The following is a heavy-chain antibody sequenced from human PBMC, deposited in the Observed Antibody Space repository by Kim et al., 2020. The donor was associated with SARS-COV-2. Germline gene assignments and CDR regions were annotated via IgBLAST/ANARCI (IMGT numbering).Heavy chain of an antibody. D-gene: IGHD3-22*01. CDR3: ARKKYYDSGGFDY. J-gene: IGHJ4*02. Sequence: NYSPSLKSRVTISVDTSKNQCSLKLTAVTAADTAVYYCARKKYYDSGGFDYWGQGSLVTVSS. V-gene: IGHV4-4*07.